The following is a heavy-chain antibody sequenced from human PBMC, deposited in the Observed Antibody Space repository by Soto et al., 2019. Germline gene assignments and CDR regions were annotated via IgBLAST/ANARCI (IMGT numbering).Heavy chain of an antibody. D-gene: IGHD4-17*01. CDR3: ARLFYGGNPPFDY. CDR1: GYTFTSYA. Sequence: GASVKVSCKASGYTFTSYAMHWVRQATGQRLEWMGWINAGNGNTKYSQKFQGRVTITRDTSASTAYMELSSLRSEDTAVYYCARLFYGGNPPFDYWGQGTLVTVSS. J-gene: IGHJ4*02. CDR2: INAGNGNT. V-gene: IGHV1-3*01.